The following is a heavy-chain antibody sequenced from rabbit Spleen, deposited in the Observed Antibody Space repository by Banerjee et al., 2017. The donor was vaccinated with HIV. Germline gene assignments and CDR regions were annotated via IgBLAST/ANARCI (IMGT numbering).Heavy chain of an antibody. CDR2: IVTGDGNT. D-gene: IGHD4-1*01. CDR3: ARETSSGWGVVSYYFNL. J-gene: IGHJ4*01. CDR1: GFTLSSYW. V-gene: IGHV1S45*01. Sequence: QEQLVESGGGLVQPGASLTLTCTASGFTLSSYWICWVRQAPGKGLEWIGCIVTGDGNTYYATWAKGRFTISKTSSTTVTLQMTSLTAADTATYFCARETSSGWGVVSYYFNLWGPGTLVTVS.